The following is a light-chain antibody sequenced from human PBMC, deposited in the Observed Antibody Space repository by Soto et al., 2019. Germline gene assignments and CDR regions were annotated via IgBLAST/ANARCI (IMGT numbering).Light chain of an antibody. J-gene: IGKJ1*01. CDR2: GTS. V-gene: IGKV3-20*01. CDR3: QQYGYSPWT. Sequence: EIVLTQSPGTLSLSPGDRATLSCRASQSVDSIYLAWYQQKPGQAPRLLIYGTSSRATGIPDRFSGSGSGTDCTLTISRLEPEDFAMFYCQQYGYSPWTFGQGTKVEI. CDR1: QSVDSIY.